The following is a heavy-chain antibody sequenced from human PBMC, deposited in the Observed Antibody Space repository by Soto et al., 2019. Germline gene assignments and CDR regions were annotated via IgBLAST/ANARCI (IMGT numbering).Heavy chain of an antibody. CDR3: ARDRAPHYDFWSGYYRYWFDP. J-gene: IGHJ5*02. CDR2: IKQDGSEK. Sequence: GGSLRLSCAASGFTFSSYWMSWVRQAPGKGLEWVANIKQDGSEKYYVDSVKGRFTISRDNAKNSLYLQMNGLRAEDTAVYCCARDRAPHYDFWSGYYRYWFDPWGQGTLVTVSS. V-gene: IGHV3-7*03. D-gene: IGHD3-3*01. CDR1: GFTFSSYW.